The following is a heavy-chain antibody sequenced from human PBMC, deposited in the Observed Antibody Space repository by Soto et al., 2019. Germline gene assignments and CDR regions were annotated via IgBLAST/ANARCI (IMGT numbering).Heavy chain of an antibody. CDR2: TIPIIGTT. CDR3: AAVDSSDTGDH. J-gene: IGHJ4*02. D-gene: IGHD5-18*01. CDR1: GDTLSTHG. Sequence: QVQLVQSGAEVKKPGSSVKVSCKASGDTLSTHGISWVRQAPGQGLEWMGGTIPIIGTTDYAEKFQGRVTITADESTTTSYMELSSLRPDDTAVYYCAAVDSSDTGDHWGQGNLVTVSS. V-gene: IGHV1-69*01.